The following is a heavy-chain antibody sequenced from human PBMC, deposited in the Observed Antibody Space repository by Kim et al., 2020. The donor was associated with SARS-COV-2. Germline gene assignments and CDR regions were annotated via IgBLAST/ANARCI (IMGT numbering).Heavy chain of an antibody. J-gene: IGHJ6*02. Sequence: GGSLRLSCAASGFTFSSYDMHWVRQATGKGLEWVSAIGTAGDTYYPGSVKGRFTISRENAKNSLYLQMNSLRAGDTAVYYCARSITIFCGMDVWGQGTTVTVSS. CDR1: GFTFSSYD. V-gene: IGHV3-13*04. CDR2: IGTAGDT. CDR3: ARSITIFCGMDV. D-gene: IGHD3-9*01.